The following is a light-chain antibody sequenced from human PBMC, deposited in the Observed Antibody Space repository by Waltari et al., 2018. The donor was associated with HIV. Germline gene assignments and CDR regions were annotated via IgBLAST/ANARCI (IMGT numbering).Light chain of an antibody. Sequence: VLTQSPGTLSVSPGERATLSCRASQRIDTTSVSWYQHKAGQPPRLIIYGASTRASGIPPRFSGSGSGTDFTLTISGLQPEDFASYYCLQDYTLPGAFGQGTRVEIK. V-gene: IGKV3D-7*01. CDR2: GAS. CDR3: LQDYTLPGA. CDR1: QRIDTTS. J-gene: IGKJ1*01.